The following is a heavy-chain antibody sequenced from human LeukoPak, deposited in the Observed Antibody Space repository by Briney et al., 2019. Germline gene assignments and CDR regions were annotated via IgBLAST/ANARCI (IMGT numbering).Heavy chain of an antibody. J-gene: IGHJ4*02. CDR3: AKGVAGMVRGGAFDY. CDR2: ISYDGSNK. D-gene: IGHD3-10*01. CDR1: GFTFSSYG. Sequence: GGSLRLSCAASGFTFSSYGMHWVRQAPGKGLEWVAVISYDGSNKYCADSVKGRFTISRDNSKNTLYLQMNSLRAEDTAVYYCAKGVAGMVRGGAFDYWGQGTLVSVSS. V-gene: IGHV3-30*18.